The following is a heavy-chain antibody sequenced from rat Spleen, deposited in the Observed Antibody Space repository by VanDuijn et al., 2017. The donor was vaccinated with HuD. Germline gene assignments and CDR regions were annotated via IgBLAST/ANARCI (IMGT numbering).Heavy chain of an antibody. CDR1: GFTFSSFP. J-gene: IGHJ1*01. D-gene: IGHD1-2*01. V-gene: IGHV5-46*01. Sequence: EVQLVESGGGLVQPGRSMKLSCAASGFTFSSFPMAWVRQAPTKGLEWVATISTSGGSTYYRDSVKGRFTISRDNAKSTLYLQMNSLRSEDTATYYCTRAPLYSFWGPGTMVTVSS. CDR2: ISTSGGST. CDR3: TRAPLYSF.